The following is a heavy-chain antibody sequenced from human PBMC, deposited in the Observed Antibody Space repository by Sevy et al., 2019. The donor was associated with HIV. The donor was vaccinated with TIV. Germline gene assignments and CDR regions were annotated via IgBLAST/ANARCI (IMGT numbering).Heavy chain of an antibody. D-gene: IGHD3-10*01. CDR2: INAGKGNT. V-gene: IGHV1-3*01. CDR1: GYTFTTYA. J-gene: IGHJ5*02. Sequence: ASVKVSCKTSGYTFTTYAIHWVRQAPGQRLEWMGWINAGKGNTKYSQNFQGRVTITRDTSASTAYMKLSSLRVEDTAVYYCARDYSGSGSYYISNWFDPWGQGTLVTVSS. CDR3: ARDYSGSGSYYISNWFDP.